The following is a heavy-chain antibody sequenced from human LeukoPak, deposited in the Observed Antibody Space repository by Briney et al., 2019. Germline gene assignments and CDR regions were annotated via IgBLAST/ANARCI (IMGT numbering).Heavy chain of an antibody. D-gene: IGHD5-24*01. Sequence: PSETLSLTCPVSGGSISNYYYWTWIRQPPGEGLEWIGYVYYTGSTNFNPSLKSRVTMSLDTSRNQFSLKLTSLTAADTAVYYCARGAMATTPFFDYWGQGTLVTVSS. CDR3: ARGAMATTPFFDY. CDR1: GGSISNYY. V-gene: IGHV4-59*01. J-gene: IGHJ4*02. CDR2: VYYTGST.